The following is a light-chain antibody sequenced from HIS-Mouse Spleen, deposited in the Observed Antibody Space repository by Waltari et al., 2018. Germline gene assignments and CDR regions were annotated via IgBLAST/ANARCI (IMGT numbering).Light chain of an antibody. J-gene: IGLJ2*01. CDR3: NSRDSSGNHVV. CDR2: GKN. CDR1: SIRSYY. Sequence: SSELTQDPAVSVALGQTVRITCQGDSIRSYYASWYQKKTGQAPVLVIYGKNNGPSGIPDRFSGSSSGNTASLTITGAQAEDEADYYCNSRDSSGNHVVFGGGTKLTVL. V-gene: IGLV3-19*01.